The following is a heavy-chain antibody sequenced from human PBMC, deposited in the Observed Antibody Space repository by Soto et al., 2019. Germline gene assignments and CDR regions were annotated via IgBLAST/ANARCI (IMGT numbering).Heavy chain of an antibody. CDR1: GGSFSGYY. CDR3: ARSTPGALRYFDWHRGAFDI. Sequence: QVQLQQWGAGLLKPSETLSLTCAVYGGSFSGYYWSWIRQPPGKGLEWIGEINHSGSTNYNPSLKSRVTISVDTSKNQFSLKLSSVTAADTAVYYCARSTPGALRYFDWHRGAFDIWGQGTMVTVSS. CDR2: INHSGST. J-gene: IGHJ3*02. D-gene: IGHD3-9*01. V-gene: IGHV4-34*01.